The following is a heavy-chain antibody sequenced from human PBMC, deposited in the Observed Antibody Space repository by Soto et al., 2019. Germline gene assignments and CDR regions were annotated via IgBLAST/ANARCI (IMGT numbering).Heavy chain of an antibody. D-gene: IGHD2-15*01. V-gene: IGHV2-5*02. CDR2: IYWDDDK. CDR3: AHRPYCSGGSCYYGMDV. Sequence: QITLKESGPPLVKPTQTLTLTCTFSGFSLSTSGVGVGWIRQPPGKALEWLALIYWDDDKRYSPSLKSRLTITKDTSKNQVVLTMTNMDPVDTATYYCAHRPYCSGGSCYYGMDVWGQGTTVTVSS. CDR1: GFSLSTSGVG. J-gene: IGHJ6*02.